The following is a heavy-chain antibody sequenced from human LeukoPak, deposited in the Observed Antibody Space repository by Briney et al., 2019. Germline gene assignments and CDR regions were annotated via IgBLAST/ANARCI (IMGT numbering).Heavy chain of an antibody. J-gene: IGHJ3*01. D-gene: IGHD6-25*01. CDR1: GLTFSSHW. V-gene: IGHV3-74*01. Sequence: GGSLRLSCAASGLTFSSHWMHWVRQAPGEGLVWVSRVNGPGDWTHYADSVRVRFIISRDNAENTISLQMNNLRAEDTAVYFCAREVFEGQRQSDAFDVWGQGTMVTVSS. CDR3: AREVFEGQRQSDAFDV. CDR2: VNGPGDWT.